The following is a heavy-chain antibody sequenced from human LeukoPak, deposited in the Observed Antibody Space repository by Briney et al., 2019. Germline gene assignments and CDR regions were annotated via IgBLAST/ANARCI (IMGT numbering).Heavy chain of an antibody. CDR3: ARGRWKAAAGVYYYYYGMDV. CDR2: INHSGST. J-gene: IGHJ6*02. D-gene: IGHD6-13*01. Sequence: PSETLSLTCAVYGGSFSDYYWSWIRQPPGKGLELIGEINHSGSTTYNPSLKSRVTISVDTSKNHFSLKLRSVTAADTAEYYCARGRWKAAAGVYYYYYGMDVWGQGTTVTVSS. V-gene: IGHV4-34*01. CDR1: GGSFSDYY.